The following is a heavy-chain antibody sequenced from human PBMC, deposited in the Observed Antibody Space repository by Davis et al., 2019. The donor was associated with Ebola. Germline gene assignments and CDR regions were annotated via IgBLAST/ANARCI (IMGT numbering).Heavy chain of an antibody. Sequence: SVKVSCKASGDTFSTYTVTWVRQAPGQGLEWMGGIIPIFGTADYAQKFQGRVTITADKSTSTAYMELSSLRSEDTAVYYCARDRRGGNWNYYYYGMDVWGQGTTVTVSS. CDR1: GDTFSTYT. CDR2: IIPIFGTA. J-gene: IGHJ6*02. V-gene: IGHV1-69*06. CDR3: ARDRRGGNWNYYYYGMDV. D-gene: IGHD1-1*01.